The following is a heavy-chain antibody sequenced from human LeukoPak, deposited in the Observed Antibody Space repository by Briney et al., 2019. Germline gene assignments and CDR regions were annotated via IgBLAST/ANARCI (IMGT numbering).Heavy chain of an antibody. J-gene: IGHJ4*02. CDR3: ARGRHYYGSGSLLV. V-gene: IGHV4-34*01. D-gene: IGHD3-10*01. CDR1: GGSFSGYY. CDR2: INHSGST. Sequence: SETLSLTCAVYGGSFSGYYWSWIRQPPGKGLEWIGEINHSGSTNYNPSLKSRVTISVDTSKNQFSLKLSSVTAADTAVYYCARGRHYYGSGSLLVWGQGTLVTVSS.